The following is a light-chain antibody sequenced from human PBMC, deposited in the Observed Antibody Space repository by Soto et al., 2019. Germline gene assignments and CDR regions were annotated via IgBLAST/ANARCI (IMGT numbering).Light chain of an antibody. V-gene: IGKV3-20*01. CDR3: QQYGSSLT. CDR1: QSVSSY. CDR2: GAS. Sequence: IMFTLSPGTLSLSPGERATLSCRASQSVSSYLAWYQQKPGQAPRLLIYGASSRATGIPDRFSGSGSGTDFTLTISRLEPEDFAVYYCQQYGSSLTFGHGTKVDIK. J-gene: IGKJ1*01.